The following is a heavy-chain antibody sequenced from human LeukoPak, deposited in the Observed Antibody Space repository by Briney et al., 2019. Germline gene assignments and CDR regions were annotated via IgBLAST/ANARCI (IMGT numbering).Heavy chain of an antibody. CDR1: GFTFSSYS. CDR2: ISSSSYI. D-gene: IGHD4-11*01. Sequence: PGGSLRLSCAASGFTFSSYSMDWVRQAPGKGLEWVSSISSSSYIYYADSVKGRFTISRDNAKNSLYLQMNSLRAEDMALYYCAKGIFAVTTTPFDYWGQGTLVTVSS. V-gene: IGHV3-21*04. J-gene: IGHJ4*02. CDR3: AKGIFAVTTTPFDY.